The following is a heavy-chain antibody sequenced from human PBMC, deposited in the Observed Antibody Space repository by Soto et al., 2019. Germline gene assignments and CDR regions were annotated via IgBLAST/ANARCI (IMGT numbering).Heavy chain of an antibody. V-gene: IGHV3-23*01. CDR3: AKDRLPSRVRGIADV. CDR2: ISGSGGST. J-gene: IGHJ6*02. D-gene: IGHD3-10*01. Sequence: AISGSGGSTYYADSVKGRFTISRDNSKNTLYLQMNSLRAEDTAVYYCAKDRLPSRVRGIADVWGQGITVTVSS.